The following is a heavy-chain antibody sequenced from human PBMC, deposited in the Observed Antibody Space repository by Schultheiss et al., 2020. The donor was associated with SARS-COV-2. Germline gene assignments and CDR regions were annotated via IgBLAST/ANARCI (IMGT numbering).Heavy chain of an antibody. D-gene: IGHD6-25*01. Sequence: SETLSLTCAVYGGSFSGYYWSWIRQPPGKGLEWIGYIYYSGSTYYNPSLKSLVTISVDTSKNQFSLKLSSVTAADTAVYYCARVLRAATDYYYYYMDVWGKGTTVTVSS. CDR2: IYYSGST. CDR1: GGSFSGYY. J-gene: IGHJ6*03. CDR3: ARVLRAATDYYYYYMDV. V-gene: IGHV4-59*01.